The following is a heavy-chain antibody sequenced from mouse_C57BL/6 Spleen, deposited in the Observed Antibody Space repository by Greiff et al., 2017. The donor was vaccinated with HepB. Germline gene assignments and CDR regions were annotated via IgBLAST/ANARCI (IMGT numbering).Heavy chain of an antibody. CDR2: ISDGGSYT. V-gene: IGHV5-4*01. CDR3: ARDGVYDGSSYLDYFDY. Sequence: DVKLVESGGGLVKPGGSLKLSCAASGFTFSSYAMSWVRQTPEKRLEWVATISDGGSYTYYPDNVKGRFTISRDNAKNNLYLQMSHLKSEDTAMYYCARDGVYDGSSYLDYFDYWGQGTTLTVSS. D-gene: IGHD1-1*01. CDR1: GFTFSSYA. J-gene: IGHJ2*01.